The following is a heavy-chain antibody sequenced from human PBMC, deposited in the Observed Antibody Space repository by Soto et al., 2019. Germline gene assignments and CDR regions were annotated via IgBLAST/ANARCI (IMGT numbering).Heavy chain of an antibody. D-gene: IGHD6-19*01. Sequence: QVQLVESGGGVVQPGRSLRLSCAASGFTFSSYGMHWVRQAPGKGLEWVAVIWYDGSNKYYADSVKGRFTISRDNSKNTLYLQMNSLRAEDTAVYYCARDMEAGADYWYFDLWGRGTLVTVSS. CDR2: IWYDGSNK. J-gene: IGHJ2*01. V-gene: IGHV3-33*01. CDR1: GFTFSSYG. CDR3: ARDMEAGADYWYFDL.